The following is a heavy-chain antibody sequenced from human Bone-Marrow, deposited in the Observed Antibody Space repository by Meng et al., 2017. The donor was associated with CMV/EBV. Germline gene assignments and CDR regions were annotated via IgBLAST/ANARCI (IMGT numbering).Heavy chain of an antibody. CDR1: GGSISSYY. V-gene: IGHV4-59*13. CDR3: ARDAVGRKSSGWYDY. D-gene: IGHD6-19*01. CDR2: MYYGGSS. J-gene: IGHJ4*02. Sequence: SETLSLTCSFSGGSISSYYWSWIRQPPGKGLEWIGYMYYGGSSNHNPSLKSRVTMSLDTSKNQFSLKMTSVTAADTAVYYCARDAVGRKSSGWYDYWGQGTLVTVSS.